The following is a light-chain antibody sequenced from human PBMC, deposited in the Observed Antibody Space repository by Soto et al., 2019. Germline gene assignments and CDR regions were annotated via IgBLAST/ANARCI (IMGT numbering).Light chain of an antibody. V-gene: IGKV1-39*01. CDR3: QQSYSTPPENT. CDR1: QSISRW. CDR2: AAS. J-gene: IGKJ5*01. Sequence: DIQMTQSPSTLSASVGDRVTITCRASQSISRWLAWYQQKPGKAPKLLIYAASSLQSGVPSRFSGSGSGTDFTLTISSLQPEDFATYYCQQSYSTPPENTFGQGTRLEIK.